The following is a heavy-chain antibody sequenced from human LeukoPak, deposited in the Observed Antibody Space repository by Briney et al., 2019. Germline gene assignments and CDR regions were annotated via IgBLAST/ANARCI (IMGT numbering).Heavy chain of an antibody. CDR3: ARGWWLRNYYYGMDV. D-gene: IGHD5-12*01. CDR2: MNPNSGNT. Sequence: ASVKVSCKASGYTFTSYDINWVRQATGQELEWMGWMNPNSGNTGYAQKFQGRVTMTRNTSISTAYMELSSLRSEDTAVYYCARGWWLRNYYYGMDVWGQGTTVTVSS. J-gene: IGHJ6*02. CDR1: GYTFTSYD. V-gene: IGHV1-8*01.